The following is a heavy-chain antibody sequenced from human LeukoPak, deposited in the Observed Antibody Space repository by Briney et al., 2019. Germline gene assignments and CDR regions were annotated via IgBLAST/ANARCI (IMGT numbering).Heavy chain of an antibody. Sequence: GGSLRLSCAASGFTFSNYWMSWVRQAPGKGLEWVANIKQDGSVKYYVDSVKGRFTISRDNAKNFLQMNSLRVEDTAVYYCARIGYSSSSLDYWGQGTLVTVST. D-gene: IGHD6-6*01. CDR1: GFTFSNYW. CDR2: IKQDGSVK. J-gene: IGHJ4*02. V-gene: IGHV3-7*01. CDR3: ARIGYSSSSLDY.